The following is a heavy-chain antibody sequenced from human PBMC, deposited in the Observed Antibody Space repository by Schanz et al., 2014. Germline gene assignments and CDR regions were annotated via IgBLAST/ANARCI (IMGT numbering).Heavy chain of an antibody. CDR1: GYTFTSSG. CDR3: ARDRGQWDGNFCDF. CDR2: INGYNAHT. V-gene: IGHV1-18*01. D-gene: IGHD1-26*01. Sequence: QVQLVQSGAEVKKPGASVKVSCKASGYTFTSSGFSWVRQAPGQGLEWMGWINGYNAHTNYAQKFQGRVTMTTDTSTSTVYMELRSLRSDDTAVYYCARDRGQWDGNFCDFWGQGTLVTVSS. J-gene: IGHJ4*02.